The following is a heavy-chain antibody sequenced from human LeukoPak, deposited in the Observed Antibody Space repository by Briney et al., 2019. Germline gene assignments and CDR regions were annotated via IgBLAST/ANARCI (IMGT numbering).Heavy chain of an antibody. CDR1: GFTFSNYA. CDR3: ARDRGYSGYDGLDY. J-gene: IGHJ4*02. Sequence: GGSLRLSCAASGFTFSNYAMHWVRQAPGKGLEWVAVISYDGRNKYNADSVKGRFTISRDNSKNTLYLQMNSLRAEDTAVYYCARDRGYSGYDGLDYWGQGTLVTVSS. D-gene: IGHD5-12*01. V-gene: IGHV3-30*04. CDR2: ISYDGRNK.